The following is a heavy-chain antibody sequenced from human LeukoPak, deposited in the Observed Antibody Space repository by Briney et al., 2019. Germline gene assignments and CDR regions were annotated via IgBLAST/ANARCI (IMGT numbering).Heavy chain of an antibody. CDR2: ISGSGGST. D-gene: IGHD1-26*01. V-gene: IGHV3-23*01. CDR1: GFTFSSYA. CDR3: AKDLLVGATKGYFDY. J-gene: IGHJ4*02. Sequence: GGSLRLSCAASGFTFSSYAMSWVRQAPGKGLEWVSAISGSGGSTYYADSVKGRFTISRDNSKNTLYVQMNSLRAEDTAVYYCAKDLLVGATKGYFDYWGQGTLVTVSS.